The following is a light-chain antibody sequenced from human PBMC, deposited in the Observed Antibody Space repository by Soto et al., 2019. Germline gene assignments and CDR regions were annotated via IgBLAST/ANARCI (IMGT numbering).Light chain of an antibody. CDR1: QSVSSSN. V-gene: IGKV3-20*01. CDR3: QQYGTSPIT. J-gene: IGKJ5*01. CDR2: GVF. Sequence: EIVLTQSPGTLSLSQGERGTLSCRASQSVSSSNLAWYQQKRGQAPRLLIYGVFIRATGIPDRFSGSGSGTDFTLTISRLEPEDFAVYYCQQYGTSPITFGQGTRLEIK.